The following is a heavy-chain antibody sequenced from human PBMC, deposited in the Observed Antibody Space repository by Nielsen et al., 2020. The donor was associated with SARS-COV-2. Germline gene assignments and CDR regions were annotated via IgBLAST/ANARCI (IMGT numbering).Heavy chain of an antibody. CDR1: GYSISSGYY. CDR2: IYHSGST. Sequence: LRLSCTVSGYSISSGYYWGWIRQPPGTGLEWIGSIYHSGSTYYNPSLKSRVTISVDTSKNQFSLKLSSVTAADTAVYYCARDVKAYYMDVWGKGTTVTVSS. D-gene: IGHD2/OR15-2a*01. CDR3: ARDVKAYYMDV. V-gene: IGHV4-38-2*02. J-gene: IGHJ6*03.